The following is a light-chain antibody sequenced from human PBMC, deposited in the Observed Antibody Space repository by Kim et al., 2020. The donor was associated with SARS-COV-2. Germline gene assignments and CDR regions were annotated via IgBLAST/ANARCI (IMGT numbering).Light chain of an antibody. Sequence: QSALTQPASVSGSPGQSITISCTGSSSDVGGYDYVSWYQQHPGKAPKLMIYDVSIRPSGVSNRFSGSKSVNTASLTISGLQAEDEAAYYCSSYTSSHTVIFGGGTQLTVL. CDR2: DVS. CDR3: SSYTSSHTVI. CDR1: SSDVGGYDY. V-gene: IGLV2-14*03. J-gene: IGLJ2*01.